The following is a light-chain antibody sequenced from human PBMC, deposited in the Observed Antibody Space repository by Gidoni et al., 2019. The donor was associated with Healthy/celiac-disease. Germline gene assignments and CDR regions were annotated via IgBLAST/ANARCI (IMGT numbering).Light chain of an antibody. CDR3: QAWDSSTVV. J-gene: IGLJ2*01. CDR1: KLGDKY. V-gene: IGLV3-1*01. CDR2: QDS. Sequence: SYELTQPPSVSVSPGQTASITCSGDKLGDKYACWYQQKPGQSPVLVIYQDSKRPSGIPERFSGFNSGNTATLTISGTQAMDEADYYCQAWDSSTVVFGGGXKLTVL.